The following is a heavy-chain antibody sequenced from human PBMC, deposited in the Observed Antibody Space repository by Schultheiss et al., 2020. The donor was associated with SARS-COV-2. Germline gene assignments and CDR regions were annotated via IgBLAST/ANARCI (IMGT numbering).Heavy chain of an antibody. Sequence: ESLKISCEASGFTFSNYTMRCVRQAPGKGLEWIGYIYYSGSTNYNPSLKSRVTISVDTSKNQFSLKLSSVTAADTAVYYCARSYGAWYFDLWGRGTLVTVSS. CDR2: IYYSGST. D-gene: IGHD3-10*01. CDR1: GFTFSNYT. V-gene: IGHV4-59*12. CDR3: ARSYGAWYFDL. J-gene: IGHJ2*01.